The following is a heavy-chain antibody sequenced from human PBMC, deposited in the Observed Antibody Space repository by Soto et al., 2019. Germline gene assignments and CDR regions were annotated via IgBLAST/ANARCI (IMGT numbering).Heavy chain of an antibody. CDR1: GFTFSSYG. J-gene: IGHJ4*02. D-gene: IGHD3-22*01. V-gene: IGHV3-30*18. Sequence: ESGGGVVQPGRSLRLSCAASGFTFSSYGMHWVRQAPGKGLEWVAVISYDGSNKYYADSVKGRFTISRDNSKNTLYLQMNSLRAEDTAVYYCAKEGDYYDSSGYYHPFDYWGQGTLVTVSS. CDR2: ISYDGSNK. CDR3: AKEGDYYDSSGYYHPFDY.